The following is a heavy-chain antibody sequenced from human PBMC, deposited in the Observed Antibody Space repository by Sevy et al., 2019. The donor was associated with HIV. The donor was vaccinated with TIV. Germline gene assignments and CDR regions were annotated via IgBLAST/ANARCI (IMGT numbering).Heavy chain of an antibody. J-gene: IGHJ5*02. D-gene: IGHD2-2*01. V-gene: IGHV4-31*03. CDR2: IYYSGST. CDR3: AGEVGVVVVPAAMGYNWFDP. Sequence: SETLSLTCTVSGGSISSGGYYWSWIRQHPGKGLEWIGYIYYSGSTYYNPYLKSRVTISVDTSKNQFSLKLSSVTAAVTAVYYCAGEVGVVVVPAAMGYNWFDPWGQGTLVTVSS. CDR1: GGSISSGGYY.